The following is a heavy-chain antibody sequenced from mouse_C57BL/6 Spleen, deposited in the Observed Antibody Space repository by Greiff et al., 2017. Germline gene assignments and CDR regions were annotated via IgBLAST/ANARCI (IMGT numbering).Heavy chain of an antibody. CDR1: GFTFSSYA. J-gene: IGHJ4*01. CDR3: ARDRNLLLPMDY. D-gene: IGHD1-1*01. V-gene: IGHV5-4*01. CDR2: ISDGGSYT. Sequence: EVQVVESGGGLVKPGGSLKLSCAASGFTFSSYAMSWVRQTPEKRLEWVATISDGGSYTYYPDNVKGRFTISRDNAKNNLYLQMSHLKSEDTAMYYCARDRNLLLPMDYWGQGTSVTVSS.